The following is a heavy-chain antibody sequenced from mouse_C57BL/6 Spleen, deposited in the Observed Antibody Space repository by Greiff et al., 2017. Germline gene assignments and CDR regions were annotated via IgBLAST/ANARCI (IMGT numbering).Heavy chain of an antibody. Sequence: VQLQQSGAELVRPGASVKLSCTASGYNFTSYGISWVKQRPGQGLEWIGEIYPRSGNTYYNEKFKGKATLTADKSSSTAYMELRSLTSEDSAVYFCARAAQATGWFAYWGQGTLVTVSA. D-gene: IGHD3-2*02. CDR2: IYPRSGNT. CDR1: GYNFTSYG. CDR3: ARAAQATGWFAY. J-gene: IGHJ3*01. V-gene: IGHV1-81*01.